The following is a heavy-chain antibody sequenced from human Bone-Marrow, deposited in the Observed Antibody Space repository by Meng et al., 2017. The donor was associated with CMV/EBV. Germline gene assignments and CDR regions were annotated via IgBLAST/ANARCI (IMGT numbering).Heavy chain of an antibody. CDR2: IRYDGSNK. D-gene: IGHD4-11*01. J-gene: IGHJ4*02. Sequence: SCAASGFTFSTYGIHWVRQAPGKGLEWVAFIRYDGSNKCYVDSVKGRFTISRDNSKNTLYLQMNSLRAEDTAVYYCAKDRIKRMTTGFDYWGQGTLVTVSS. V-gene: IGHV3-30*02. CDR3: AKDRIKRMTTGFDY. CDR1: GFTFSTYG.